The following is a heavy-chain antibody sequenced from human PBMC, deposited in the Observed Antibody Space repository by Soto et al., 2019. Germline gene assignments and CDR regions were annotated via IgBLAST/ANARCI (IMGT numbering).Heavy chain of an antibody. CDR1: GYTFTSYA. V-gene: IGHV1-3*01. CDR3: ARESGTIYYFYALDI. CDR2: INAGNGNT. D-gene: IGHD6-25*01. J-gene: IGHJ6*02. Sequence: ASVKVSCKASGYTFTSYAMHWVRQAPGQRLEWMGWINAGNGNTKYSQKFQGRVTITRDTSASTAYMELNSLKAEDTATYYCARESGTIYYFYALDIWGQGTTVTVSS.